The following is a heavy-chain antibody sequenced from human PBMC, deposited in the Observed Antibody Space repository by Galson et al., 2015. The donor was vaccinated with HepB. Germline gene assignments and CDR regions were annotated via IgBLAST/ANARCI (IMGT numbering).Heavy chain of an antibody. D-gene: IGHD2-2*01. J-gene: IGHJ3*02. CDR3: ASLALGYCSSTSCTGAFDI. Sequence: QSGAEVKKPGESLRISCKGSGYSFTSYWISWVRQMPGKGLEWMGRIDPSDSYTNYSPSFQGHVTISADKSISTAYLQWSSLKASDTAMYYCASLALGYCSSTSCTGAFDIWGQGTMVTVSS. V-gene: IGHV5-10-1*01. CDR1: GYSFTSYW. CDR2: IDPSDSYT.